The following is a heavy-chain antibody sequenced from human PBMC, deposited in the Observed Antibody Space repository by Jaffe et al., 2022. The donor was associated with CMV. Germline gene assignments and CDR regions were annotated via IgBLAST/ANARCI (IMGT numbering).Heavy chain of an antibody. D-gene: IGHD5-12*01. CDR3: VKPLPVGRWLQAYDY. J-gene: IGHJ4*02. CDR1: GFTFNTYG. Sequence: EVQLLESGGGLVQPGESLRLSCAASGFTFNTYGMNWVRQAPGKGLEWVSGLNPGATNTYYADSVKGRFTISRDNSKNTLYLQMNSLRAEDTAVYYCVKPLPVGRWLQAYDYWGQGTLVTVS. CDR2: LNPGATNT. V-gene: IGHV3-23*01.